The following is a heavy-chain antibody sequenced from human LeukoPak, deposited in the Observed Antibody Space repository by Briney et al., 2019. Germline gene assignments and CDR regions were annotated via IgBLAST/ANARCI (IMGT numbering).Heavy chain of an antibody. V-gene: IGHV1-46*01. Sequence: ASVKVSCKASGYTFITYFMHWVRQAPGQGLEWMGIIHTSGGTTKYAQKFQDRVTMTRDTSTNTVYMELSSLKFDDTAMYYCAREGGDGGPFDYWGQGTLVTVSS. CDR3: AREGGDGGPFDY. J-gene: IGHJ4*02. CDR2: IHTSGGTT. CDR1: GYTFITYF. D-gene: IGHD4-23*01.